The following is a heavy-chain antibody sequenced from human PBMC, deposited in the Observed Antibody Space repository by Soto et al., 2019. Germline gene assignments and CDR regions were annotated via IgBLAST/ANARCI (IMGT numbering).Heavy chain of an antibody. CDR1: GYTFTSYG. CDR2: INIYSGDA. CDR3: ARALYYYDNSGLAY. J-gene: IGHJ4*02. V-gene: IGHV1-18*01. D-gene: IGHD3-22*01. Sequence: QVRLEQSGPEVKKTGASVKVSYKASGYTFTSYGISWVRQAPGQGLEWMGWINIYSGDANYAQRFQDRVTMTRDTSTNTVYMEMRSLRSDDTAVYYCARALYYYDNSGLAYWGQGTLVTVSS.